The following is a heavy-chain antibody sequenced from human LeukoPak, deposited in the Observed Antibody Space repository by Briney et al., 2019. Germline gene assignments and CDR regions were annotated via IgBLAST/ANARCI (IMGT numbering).Heavy chain of an antibody. Sequence: SETLSLTCAVSGYSISSGYYWGWIRQPPGKGLEWIGSIYHSGSTYYKPSLKSRVTISADTTKNQLSLQRSSVTAAGAAVNHCARAPVAGRGITDAAYDYWGEGALVTVSS. J-gene: IGHJ4*02. CDR1: GYSISSGYY. CDR2: IYHSGST. D-gene: IGHD6-19*01. CDR3: ARAPVAGRGITDAAYDY. V-gene: IGHV4-38-2*01.